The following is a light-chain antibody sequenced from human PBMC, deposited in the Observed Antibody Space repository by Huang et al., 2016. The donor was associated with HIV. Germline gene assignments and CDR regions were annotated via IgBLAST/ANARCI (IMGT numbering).Light chain of an antibody. Sequence: DIVMTQSPDSLAVSLGEAATLTCRSSQGVLSSATNKNYLAWFQQKSGQSPKLLMFWASTREAGVPDRFSGSGSGTHFTLTINNVKTEDVAIYYCQQYYTSPQTFGPGTRVEI. V-gene: IGKV4-1*01. J-gene: IGKJ1*01. CDR2: WAS. CDR1: QGVLSSATNKNY. CDR3: QQYYTSPQT.